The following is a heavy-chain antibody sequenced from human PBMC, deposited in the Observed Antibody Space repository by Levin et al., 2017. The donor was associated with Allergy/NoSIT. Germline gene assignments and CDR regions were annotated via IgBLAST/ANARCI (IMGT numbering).Heavy chain of an antibody. J-gene: IGHJ6*02. CDR3: ARDFSSSYENFYGMDV. CDR1: GYTFTGHY. V-gene: IGHV1-2*02. Sequence: ASVKVSCKASGYTFTGHYMYWVRQAPGQGLEWMGWINPNSGGTNYAQKFRGRVSMTRDTSISTSYMELRSLRSDDTAVYYCARDFSSSYENFYGMDVWGQGTTVTVSS. CDR2: INPNSGGT. D-gene: IGHD6-13*01.